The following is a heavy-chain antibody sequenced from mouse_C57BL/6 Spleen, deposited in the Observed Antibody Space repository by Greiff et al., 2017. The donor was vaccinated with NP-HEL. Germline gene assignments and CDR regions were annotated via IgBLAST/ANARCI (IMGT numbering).Heavy chain of an antibody. CDR2: ISSGGSYT. CDR3: ARHHYDGYSWFAY. Sequence: EVKLMESGGDLVKPGGSLKLSCAASGFTFSSYGMSWVRQTPDKRLEWVATISSGGSYTYYPDSVKGRFTISRDNAKNTLYLQMSSLKSEDTAMYYCARHHYDGYSWFAYWGQGTLVTVSA. V-gene: IGHV5-6*01. CDR1: GFTFSSYG. D-gene: IGHD2-3*01. J-gene: IGHJ3*01.